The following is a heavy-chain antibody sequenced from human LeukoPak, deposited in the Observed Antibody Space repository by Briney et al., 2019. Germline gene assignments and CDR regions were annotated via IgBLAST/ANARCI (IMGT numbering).Heavy chain of an antibody. D-gene: IGHD6-13*01. Sequence: GGSLRLSCAASGFTFSSYSMNWVRQAPGKGLEWVSSISSSSSYIYYAVSVKGRFTISRDNAKNSLYLQMNSLRAEDTAVYYCAREGIAPFDYWGQGTLVTVSS. CDR3: AREGIAPFDY. J-gene: IGHJ4*02. CDR1: GFTFSSYS. CDR2: ISSSSSYI. V-gene: IGHV3-21*01.